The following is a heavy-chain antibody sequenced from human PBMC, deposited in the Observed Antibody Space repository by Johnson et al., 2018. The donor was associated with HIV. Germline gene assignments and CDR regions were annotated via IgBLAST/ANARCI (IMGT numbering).Heavy chain of an antibody. V-gene: IGHV3-30*14. CDR3: NTVVMQWDQQVGWTRAFEI. J-gene: IGHJ3*02. Sequence: RLVESGGVVVQPGGSLRLSCAASGFTFSSYWMHWVRQAPGKGLQWVAVISYDGTKIHYTDSVKGRFTISRDNSKNTLYLQMNSLRAEDTAVYYCNTVVMQWDQQVGWTRAFEIWGQGTMVTVSS. CDR1: GFTFSSYW. CDR2: ISYDGTKI. D-gene: IGHD1-26*01.